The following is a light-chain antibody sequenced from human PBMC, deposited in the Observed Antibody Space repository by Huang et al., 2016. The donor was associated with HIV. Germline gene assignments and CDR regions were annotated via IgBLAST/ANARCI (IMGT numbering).Light chain of an antibody. CDR3: QQYGSSPQT. V-gene: IGKV3-20*01. CDR2: GAS. CDR1: QSLGSGY. Sequence: EIVLTQSPGTVSLSPGERATLSCRASQSLGSGYLAWYQQKPGQDPRLLIYGASSSASGIPDRFSGSGSRTDFTLTISRLEPEDFAVYYCQQYGSSPQTFGGGTKVEIK. J-gene: IGKJ4*01.